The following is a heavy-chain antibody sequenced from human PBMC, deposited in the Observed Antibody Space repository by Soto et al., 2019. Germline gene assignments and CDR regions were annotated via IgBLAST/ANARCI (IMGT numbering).Heavy chain of an antibody. D-gene: IGHD3-22*01. CDR1: GFTVSTNY. Sequence: EVQLVESGGGLIQPGGSLRLACAASGFTVSTNYMSWVRQAPGKGLEWVSVIYSGGTTYYADSVKGRFTISRDNSKNTLYLQMTSLRAEDTAVYYCVRGDSSGYGFDYWGQGTLVTVSS. V-gene: IGHV3-53*01. J-gene: IGHJ4*02. CDR3: VRGDSSGYGFDY. CDR2: IYSGGTT.